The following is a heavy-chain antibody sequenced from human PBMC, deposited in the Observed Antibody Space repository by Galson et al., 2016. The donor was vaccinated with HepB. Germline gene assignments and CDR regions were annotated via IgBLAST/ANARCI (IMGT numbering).Heavy chain of an antibody. CDR1: GYSFSRIW. D-gene: IGHD2-21*01. CDR2: IYPYDSDT. CDR3: ARQTYCYNSVCRQLDY. J-gene: IGHJ4*02. Sequence: SGAEVKNVGESLKISCKASGYSFSRIWIGWVRQMPGKGLEWMGSIYPYDSDTKYSPSFQGQVTISADRSISAAYLQFSSLEASDTAMYFCARQTYCYNSVCRQLDYWGQGTLVTVSP. V-gene: IGHV5-51*01.